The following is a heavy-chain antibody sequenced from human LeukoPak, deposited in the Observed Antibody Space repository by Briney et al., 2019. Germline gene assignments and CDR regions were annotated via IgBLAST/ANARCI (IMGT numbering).Heavy chain of an antibody. D-gene: IGHD2-2*01. V-gene: IGHV6-1*01. CDR2: AYYRSTWYN. Sequence: SQTLSLTCAISGDSVSSNSVTWNWIRQSPSRGLEWLGRAYYRSTWYNDYAVSVRGRITVSPDTSKNQFSLHLNSVTPEDTAVYYCARRLTQYDCFDPWGQGILVTVSS. J-gene: IGHJ5*02. CDR1: GDSVSSNSVT. CDR3: ARRLTQYDCFDP.